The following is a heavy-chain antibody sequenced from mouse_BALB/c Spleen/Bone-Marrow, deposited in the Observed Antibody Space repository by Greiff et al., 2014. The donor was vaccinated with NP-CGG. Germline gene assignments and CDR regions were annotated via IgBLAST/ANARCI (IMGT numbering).Heavy chain of an antibody. J-gene: IGHJ2*01. CDR3: ARYDYDGVDY. Sequence: EVKLVESGPGLVKPSQSLSLTCTVPGYSITSDYAWNWIRQFPGNKLEWMGYISYSGNTSYNPSLKSRISITRDTSKNQFFLQLNSVTTEDTAAYYCARYDYDGVDYWGQGTTLTVSS. V-gene: IGHV3-2*02. D-gene: IGHD2-4*01. CDR1: GYSITSDYA. CDR2: ISYSGNT.